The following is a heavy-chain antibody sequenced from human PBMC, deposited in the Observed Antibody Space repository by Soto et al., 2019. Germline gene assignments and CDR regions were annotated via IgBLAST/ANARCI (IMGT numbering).Heavy chain of an antibody. CDR2: ISYDGSNK. J-gene: IGHJ4*02. D-gene: IGHD2-15*01. CDR1: GFTFSSYG. Sequence: QVQLVESGGGVVQPGRSLRLSCAASGFTFSSYGMHWVRQAPGKGLEWVAVISYDGSNKYYADSVKGRFTISRDNSKNTLYLQMNSLRAEDTAVYYCAKDPCSGGSCYSDYWGQGTLVTVSS. V-gene: IGHV3-30*18. CDR3: AKDPCSGGSCYSDY.